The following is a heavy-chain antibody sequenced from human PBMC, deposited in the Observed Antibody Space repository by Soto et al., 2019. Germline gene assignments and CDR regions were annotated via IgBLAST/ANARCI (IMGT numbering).Heavy chain of an antibody. Sequence: EVQLLESGGGLVQPGGALRLSCAASGFTFSSYAMSWVRQAPGKGLEWVSAISGSGGSTYYADSVKGRFTISRDNSKNTLYLQMNSLRAEDTAVYYCAKDLEDYGEALDYWGQGTLVTVSS. J-gene: IGHJ4*02. CDR3: AKDLEDYGEALDY. D-gene: IGHD4-17*01. CDR1: GFTFSSYA. CDR2: ISGSGGST. V-gene: IGHV3-23*01.